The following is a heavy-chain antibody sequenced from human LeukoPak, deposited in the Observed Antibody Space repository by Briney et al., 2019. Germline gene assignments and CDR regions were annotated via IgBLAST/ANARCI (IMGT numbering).Heavy chain of an antibody. CDR2: ISSSGSTI. CDR1: CFPFNSYE. Sequence: GSLILSFSASCFPFNSYEVNWVRPAPGKGLEWVSYISSSGSTIYYADSVKGRFTISRDNAKNSLYLQMDSLRAEDTAVYYCARGPSSPLTHWGQGTLVTVSS. V-gene: IGHV3-48*03. CDR3: ARGPSSPLTH. J-gene: IGHJ4*02. D-gene: IGHD6-6*01.